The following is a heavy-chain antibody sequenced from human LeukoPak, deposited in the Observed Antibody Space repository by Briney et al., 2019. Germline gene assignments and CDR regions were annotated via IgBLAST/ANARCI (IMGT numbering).Heavy chain of an antibody. CDR2: TRSRGHNYAT. CDR1: RFTFSSYG. V-gene: IGHV3-72*01. J-gene: IGHJ4*02. D-gene: IGHD3-3*02. Sequence: GGSLRLSCAASRFTFSSYGMHWVRQAPGKGLEWVGRTRSRGHNYATEYAASVKGRVTISRDNSKSSLYLQLNSLRTEDTAVYFCARDSALAYWGLGTLVTVSS. CDR3: ARDSALAY.